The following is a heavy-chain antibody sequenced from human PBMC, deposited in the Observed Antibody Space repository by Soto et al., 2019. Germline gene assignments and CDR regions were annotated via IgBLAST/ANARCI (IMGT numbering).Heavy chain of an antibody. CDR1: GFTFSSYA. Sequence: EVQLLESGGGLVQPGGSLRLSCAASGFTFSSYAMSWVRQAPGKGLEWVSAISGSGGSTYYADSVKGRSTISRDNSKNTLYLQMNSLRAEDTAVYYCAKVRSSSSGPYYSYGMDVWGQGTTVTVSS. D-gene: IGHD6-13*01. CDR3: AKVRSSSSGPYYSYGMDV. J-gene: IGHJ6*02. V-gene: IGHV3-23*01. CDR2: ISGSGGST.